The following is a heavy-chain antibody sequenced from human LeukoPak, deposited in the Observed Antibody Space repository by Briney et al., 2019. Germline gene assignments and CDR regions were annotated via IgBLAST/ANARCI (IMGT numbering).Heavy chain of an antibody. J-gene: IGHJ5*02. V-gene: IGHV5-10-1*01. D-gene: IGHD3-10*01. CDR1: GYSFTSYW. CDR3: ARPLVVRGVIENWFDP. Sequence: GESLRISCQGSGYSFTSYWISWVRQMPGKGLAWMGRIDPSDSYTNYSPSFQGHVTISADKSISTAYLQWSSLKASDTAMYYCARPLVVRGVIENWFDPWGQGTLVTVSS. CDR2: IDPSDSYT.